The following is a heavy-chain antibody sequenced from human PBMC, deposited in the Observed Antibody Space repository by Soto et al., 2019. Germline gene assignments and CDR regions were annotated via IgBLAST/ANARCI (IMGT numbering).Heavy chain of an antibody. D-gene: IGHD3-10*01. CDR2: INPNSGGT. CDR3: ARGLFDYYYGSGSYYRVQNYMDV. Sequence: ASVKVSCKASGYTFTGYYMHWVRQAPGQGLEWMGWINPNSGGTNYAQKFQGWVTMTRDTSISTAYMELSRLRSDDTAVYYCARGLFDYYYGSGSYYRVQNYMDVWGKGTTVTVSS. J-gene: IGHJ6*03. V-gene: IGHV1-2*04. CDR1: GYTFTGYY.